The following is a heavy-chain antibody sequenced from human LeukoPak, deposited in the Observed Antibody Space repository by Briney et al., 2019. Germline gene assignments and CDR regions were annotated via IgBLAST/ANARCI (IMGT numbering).Heavy chain of an antibody. CDR2: IYYSGST. CDR3: ARATGYMIEDYFDY. V-gene: IGHV4-39*07. CDR1: GGSISSRSYF. Sequence: SETLSLTCTVSGGSISSRSYFWAWIRQPPGKGLEWIGSIYYSGSTYYNPSLKSRVTISVDTSKNQFSLKLSSVTAADTAVYYCARATGYMIEDYFDYWGQGTLVTVSS. J-gene: IGHJ4*02. D-gene: IGHD3-22*01.